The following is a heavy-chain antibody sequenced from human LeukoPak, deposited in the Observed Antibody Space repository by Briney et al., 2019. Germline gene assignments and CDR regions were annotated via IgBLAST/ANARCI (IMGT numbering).Heavy chain of an antibody. Sequence: PGRSLRLSCAASGFTFDDYAMHWVRQAPGKGLEWVSGISWNSGSIGYADPVKGRFTISRDNAKNSLYLQMNSLRAEDTALYYCAKDIGSGSYYLSGFDYWGQGTLVTVSS. CDR3: AKDIGSGSYYLSGFDY. D-gene: IGHD3-10*01. CDR2: ISWNSGSI. CDR1: GFTFDDYA. J-gene: IGHJ4*02. V-gene: IGHV3-9*01.